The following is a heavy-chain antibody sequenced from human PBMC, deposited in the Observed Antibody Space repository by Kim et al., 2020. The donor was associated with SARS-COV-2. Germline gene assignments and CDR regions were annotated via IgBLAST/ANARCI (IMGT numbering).Heavy chain of an antibody. D-gene: IGHD3-9*01. CDR3: ARVFYDILTGYLPLYYFDY. V-gene: IGHV4-61*01. CDR2: IYYSGST. Sequence: SETLSLTCTVSGGSVSSGSYYWSWIRQPPGKGLEWIGYIYYSGSTNYNPSLKSRVTISVDTSKNQFSLKLSSVTAADTAVYYCARVFYDILTGYLPLYYFDYWGQGTLVTVSS. J-gene: IGHJ4*02. CDR1: GGSVSSGSYY.